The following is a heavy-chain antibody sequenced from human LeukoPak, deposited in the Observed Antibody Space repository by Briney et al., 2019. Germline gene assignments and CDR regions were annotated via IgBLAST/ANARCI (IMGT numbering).Heavy chain of an antibody. CDR3: ARDIDGYYYGTIGSFLWFDY. CDR1: GFTFSTYW. CDR2: IKQDGSEK. J-gene: IGHJ4*02. D-gene: IGHD3-22*01. V-gene: IGHV3-7*01. Sequence: GGSLRLSCAASGFTFSTYWMSWVRQAPGKGLEWVANIKQDGSEKYYVDSVKGRFTITRDNAKNSLYLQMNSLRAEDTAVYYCARDIDGYYYGTIGSFLWFDYWGQGARVTVSS.